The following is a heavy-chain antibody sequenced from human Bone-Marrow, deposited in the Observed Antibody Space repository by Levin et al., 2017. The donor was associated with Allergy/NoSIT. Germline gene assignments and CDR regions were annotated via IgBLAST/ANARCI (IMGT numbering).Heavy chain of an antibody. CDR3: ARERGGAVAARYYFDY. V-gene: IGHV4-59*01. Sequence: PSETLSLICTVSGGSMNSYYWGWIRQPPGKGLEWIGSVYYNGDTNYSPSLKSRVTISIDRSKKQFSLELTSVTAADTAVYFCARERGGAVAARYYFDYWGQGALVTVSS. D-gene: IGHD1-26*01. CDR2: VYYNGDT. J-gene: IGHJ4*02. CDR1: GGSMNSYY.